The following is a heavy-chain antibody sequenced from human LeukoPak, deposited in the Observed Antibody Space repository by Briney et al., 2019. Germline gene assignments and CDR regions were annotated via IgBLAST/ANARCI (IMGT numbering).Heavy chain of an antibody. CDR1: GGSISGYY. CDR2: IFYRGST. Sequence: SETLSLTCTVSGGSISGYYYNWIRQPPGKGLEWIGYIFYRGSTNYNPSLKSRVTLSLDTSKNQFSLKLTSVTAADTAVYYCARDYYGSGSFYYWGQGTLVTVSS. CDR3: ARDYYGSGSFYY. V-gene: IGHV4-59*01. D-gene: IGHD3-10*01. J-gene: IGHJ4*02.